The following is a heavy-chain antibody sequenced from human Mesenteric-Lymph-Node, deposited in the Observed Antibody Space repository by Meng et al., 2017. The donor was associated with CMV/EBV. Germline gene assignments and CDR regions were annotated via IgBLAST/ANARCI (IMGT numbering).Heavy chain of an antibody. Sequence: GESLKISCAASGFTFSAFWMTWVRQAPGKGLEWVANIKQDGTEKSYVDSVKGRFTISRDNAQNSLYLQMNSLRVEDTAMYYCAGSLDVWGQGTTVTVSS. D-gene: IGHD2-15*01. CDR1: GFTFSAFW. J-gene: IGHJ6*02. CDR2: IKQDGTEK. CDR3: AGSLDV. V-gene: IGHV3-7*01.